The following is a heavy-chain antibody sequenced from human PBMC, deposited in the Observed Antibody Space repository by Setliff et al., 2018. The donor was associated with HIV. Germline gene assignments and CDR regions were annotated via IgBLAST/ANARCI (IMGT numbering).Heavy chain of an antibody. D-gene: IGHD4-17*01. CDR2: IYYSGST. CDR1: GDSLSSDYYY. Sequence: SETLSLTCTVSGDSLSSDYYYWPWIRQHPEKGLEWIGYIYYSGSTLYNPSLRSRLSMSVDTSKNQFSLELSSVTAADTAVYFCARDFLRSGYFDSWGQGKLVPVSS. CDR3: ARDFLRSGYFDS. J-gene: IGHJ4*02. V-gene: IGHV4-31*03.